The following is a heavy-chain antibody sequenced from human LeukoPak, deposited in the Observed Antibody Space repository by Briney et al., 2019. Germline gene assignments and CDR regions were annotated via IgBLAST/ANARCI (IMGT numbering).Heavy chain of an antibody. CDR3: ASSRNYYDSSGYYYFDY. Sequence: ASVKVSCKASGYTFSSYGLSWVRQAPGQGLEWMGWISAYNGNTNYAQKLQGRVTMTTDTSTSTAYMELRSLRSDDTAVYYCASSRNYYDSSGYYYFDYWGQGTLVTVSS. J-gene: IGHJ4*02. CDR2: ISAYNGNT. CDR1: GYTFSSYG. D-gene: IGHD3-22*01. V-gene: IGHV1-18*01.